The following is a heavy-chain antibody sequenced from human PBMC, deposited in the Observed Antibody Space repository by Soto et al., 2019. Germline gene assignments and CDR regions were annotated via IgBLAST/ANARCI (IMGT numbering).Heavy chain of an antibody. CDR1: GGSFSGYY. V-gene: IGHV4-34*01. CDR3: ARGMKQQPYDY. D-gene: IGHD6-13*01. Sequence: ETLSLTCAVYGGSFSGYYWSWIRQPPGKGLEWIGEINHSGSTNYNPSLKSRVTISVDTSKNQFSLKLSSVTAADTAVYYCARGMKQQPYDYWGQGTLVTVSS. J-gene: IGHJ4*02. CDR2: INHSGST.